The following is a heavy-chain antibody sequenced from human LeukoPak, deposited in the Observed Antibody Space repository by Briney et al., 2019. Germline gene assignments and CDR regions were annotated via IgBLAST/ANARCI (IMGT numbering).Heavy chain of an antibody. Sequence: SETLSLTCTVSGGSISSGDYYWSWIRQPPGKGLEWIGYIYYSGSTYYNPSLKSRVTISVDTSKNQFSLKLSSVTAADTAVYYCAREEYQLLKSNAFDIWGQGTMVTVSS. CDR2: IYYSGST. D-gene: IGHD2-2*01. J-gene: IGHJ3*02. CDR3: AREEYQLLKSNAFDI. CDR1: GGSISSGDYY. V-gene: IGHV4-30-4*08.